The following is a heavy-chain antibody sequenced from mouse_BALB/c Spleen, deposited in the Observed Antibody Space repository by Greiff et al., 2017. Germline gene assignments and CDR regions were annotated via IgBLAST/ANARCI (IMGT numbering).Heavy chain of an antibody. D-gene: IGHD2-5*01. V-gene: IGHV1-7*01. CDR3: ARSRDSNFDY. CDR2: INPSTGYT. J-gene: IGHJ2*01. Sequence: QVQLQQSGAELAKPGASVKMSCKASGYTFTSYWMHWVKQRPGQGLEWIGYINPSTGYTEYNQKFKDKATLTADKSSSTAYMQLSSLTSEDSADYYCARSRDSNFDYWGQGTTLTVSS. CDR1: GYTFTSYW.